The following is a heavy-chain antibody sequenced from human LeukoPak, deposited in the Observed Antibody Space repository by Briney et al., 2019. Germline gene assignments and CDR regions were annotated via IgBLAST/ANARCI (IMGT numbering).Heavy chain of an antibody. V-gene: IGHV3-23*01. CDR3: AKIHTSWVAAAGLDY. Sequence: GGSLRLSCAASGFTFSSYAMSWVRQAPGKGLEWVSAISGSGGSTYYADSVKGRFTISRDNSKSTLYLQMNSLRAEDTAVYYCAKIHTSWVAAAGLDYWGQGTLVTVSS. J-gene: IGHJ4*02. CDR2: ISGSGGST. CDR1: GFTFSSYA. D-gene: IGHD6-13*01.